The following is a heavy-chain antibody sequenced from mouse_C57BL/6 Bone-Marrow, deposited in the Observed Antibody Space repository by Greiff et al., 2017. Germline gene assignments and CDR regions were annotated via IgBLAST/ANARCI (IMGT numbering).Heavy chain of an antibody. V-gene: IGHV1-85*01. Sequence: VQLQESGPELVKPGASVKLSCKASGYTFTSYDINWVKQRPGQGLEWIGWIYPRDGSTKYNEKFKGKATLTVYTSSSTAYMELHSLTSEDSAVYFCARRTAQATLYFDYWGQGTTLTVSS. CDR3: ARRTAQATLYFDY. CDR2: IYPRDGST. CDR1: GYTFTSYD. J-gene: IGHJ2*01. D-gene: IGHD3-2*02.